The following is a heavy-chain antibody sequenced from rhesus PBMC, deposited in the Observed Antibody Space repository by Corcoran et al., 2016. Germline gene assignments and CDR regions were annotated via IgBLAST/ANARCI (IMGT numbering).Heavy chain of an antibody. Sequence: QVTLKESGPALVKPTQTLTLTCTFSGFSISTTGTGVGWIRQPPGQGQAWLASIYWNDNKYYNTSMQSRLTISKDTSKNQVVLTRTNMDPVDTATEYCARVIYVSDSSDRFDVWGPGVLVTVSS. CDR2: IYWNDNK. V-gene: IGHV2-95*01. CDR1: GFSISTTGTG. CDR3: ARVIYVSDSSDRFDV. J-gene: IGHJ5-1*01. D-gene: IGHD2-33*01.